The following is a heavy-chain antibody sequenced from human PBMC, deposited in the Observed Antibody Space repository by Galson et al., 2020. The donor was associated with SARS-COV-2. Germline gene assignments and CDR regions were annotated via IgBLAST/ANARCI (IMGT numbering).Heavy chain of an antibody. CDR1: GYSFTSHW. V-gene: IGHV5-51*01. CDR2: IFPGNSAI. D-gene: IGHD6-13*01. CDR3: ARATGYSSSWAHFDH. J-gene: IGHJ4*02. Sequence: GESLKISCKDSGYSFTSHWIAWVRQMPGKGLEWMGIIFPGNSAIRYSPSFQGQVTISADKSISTAYLQWSSLKASDTAMYYCARATGYSSSWAHFDHWGQGTLVTVSS.